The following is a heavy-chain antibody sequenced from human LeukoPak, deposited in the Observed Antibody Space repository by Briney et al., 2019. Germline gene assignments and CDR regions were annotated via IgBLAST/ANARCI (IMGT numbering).Heavy chain of an antibody. D-gene: IGHD1-1*01. CDR1: GFTFSSYA. Sequence: GGSLRLSCAASGFTFSSYAMSWVRQAPGKGLEWVSAISGSGGSTYYADSVKGRLTISRDNSKNTLYLQMNSLRAEDTAVYYCAKSGTQMKAFDIWGQGTMVTVSS. CDR2: ISGSGGST. J-gene: IGHJ3*02. V-gene: IGHV3-23*01. CDR3: AKSGTQMKAFDI.